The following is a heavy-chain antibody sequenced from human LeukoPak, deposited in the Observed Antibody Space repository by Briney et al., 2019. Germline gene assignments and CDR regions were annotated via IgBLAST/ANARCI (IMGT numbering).Heavy chain of an antibody. CDR3: ARGSVVRGVLFQH. J-gene: IGHJ1*01. CDR1: GGSISSYY. CDR2: IYYSGST. D-gene: IGHD3-10*01. V-gene: IGHV4-59*01. Sequence: KPSETLSLTCTVSGGSISSYYWSWIRQPPGKGLEWIGYIYYSGSTNYNPSLKSRVTISVDTSKNQFSLKLSSVTAADTAVYYCARGSVVRGVLFQHWGQGTLVTVSS.